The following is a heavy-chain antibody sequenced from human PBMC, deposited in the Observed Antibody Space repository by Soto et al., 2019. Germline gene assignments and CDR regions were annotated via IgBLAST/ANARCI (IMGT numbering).Heavy chain of an antibody. CDR1: GFTFDIYA. CDR3: AREDDYGYRYINYGLDV. V-gene: IGHV3-30-3*01. Sequence: XGSLRLSCAASGFTFDIYACHWVRQAPGKGLEWVAVISFDGTKKYYSDSVKGRFTISRDNLKNTLYLQMNNLRVEDAALYFCAREDDYGYRYINYGLDVWGQGSTVTVSS. J-gene: IGHJ6*02. D-gene: IGHD4-17*01. CDR2: ISFDGTKK.